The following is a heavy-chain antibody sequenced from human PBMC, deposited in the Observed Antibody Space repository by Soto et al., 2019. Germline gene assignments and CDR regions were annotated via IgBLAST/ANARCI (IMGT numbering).Heavy chain of an antibody. V-gene: IGHV3-23*01. CDR2: ISGSGGST. Sequence: GESLKISCAASGFTFSSYAMSWVRQAPGKGLEWVSAISGSGGSTYYADSVKGRFTISRDNSKNTLYLQMNSLRAEDTAVYYCANLGKQWLVQDYWGQGTLVTVSS. J-gene: IGHJ4*02. CDR3: ANLGKQWLVQDY. D-gene: IGHD6-19*01. CDR1: GFTFSSYA.